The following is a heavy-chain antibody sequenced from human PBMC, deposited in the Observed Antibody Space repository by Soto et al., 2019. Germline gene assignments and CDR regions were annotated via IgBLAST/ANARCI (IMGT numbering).Heavy chain of an antibody. CDR3: ARESGGATATLDYYYFYMDV. D-gene: IGHD5-12*01. Sequence: QVQLVQSGAEVKKPGASVTVSCKASGYTFSDYYLHWVRQAPGQGPEWMGRINPNSGYTKFAQKFQGRVTMTRDTSVRTAFMELNWLKSDDTAVYYCARESGGATATLDYYYFYMDVWGKGTTVTVSS. CDR1: GYTFSDYY. V-gene: IGHV1-2*06. J-gene: IGHJ6*03. CDR2: INPNSGYT.